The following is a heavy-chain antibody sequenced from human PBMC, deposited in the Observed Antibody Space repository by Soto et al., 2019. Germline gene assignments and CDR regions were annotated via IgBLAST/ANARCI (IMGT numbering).Heavy chain of an antibody. CDR2: IYYNGST. V-gene: IGHV4-31*03. D-gene: IGHD5-12*01. Sequence: TSETLSLTCTVSGGSISSGGYYWSWIRQHPGKGLEWIGYIYYNGSTYYNPSLKSRVTISVDTSKNQFSLKLSSVTAADTAVYYCARGGYGNDAFDIWGQGTMVTVS. CDR3: ARGGYGNDAFDI. J-gene: IGHJ3*02. CDR1: GGSISSGGYY.